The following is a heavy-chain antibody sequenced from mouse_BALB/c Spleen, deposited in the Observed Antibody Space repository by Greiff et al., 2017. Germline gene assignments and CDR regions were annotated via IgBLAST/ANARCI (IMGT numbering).Heavy chain of an antibody. J-gene: IGHJ2*01. D-gene: IGHD2-4*01. Sequence: EVQVVESGGGLVKLGGSLKLSCAASGFTFSSYYMSWVRQTPEKRLELVAAINSNGGSTYYPDTVKGRFTISRDNAKNTLYLQMSSLKSEDTALYYCARHDDSLYYFDYWGQGTTLTVSS. CDR3: ARHDDSLYYFDY. CDR2: INSNGGST. CDR1: GFTFSSYY. V-gene: IGHV5-6-2*01.